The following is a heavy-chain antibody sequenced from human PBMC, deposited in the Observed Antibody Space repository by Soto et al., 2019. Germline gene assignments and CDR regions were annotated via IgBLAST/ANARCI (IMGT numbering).Heavy chain of an antibody. CDR2: ISYDGSNK. D-gene: IGHD6-19*01. CDR1: GFTFSSYG. CDR3: AKDPWTGYRSGWTFEY. Sequence: VGSLRLSCAASGFTFSSYGMHWVRQAPGKGLEWVAVISYDGSNKYYADSVKGRFTISRDNSKNTLYPQMNSLRAEDTAVYYCAKDPWTGYRSGWTFEYRGQGTLVTVSS. J-gene: IGHJ4*02. V-gene: IGHV3-30*18.